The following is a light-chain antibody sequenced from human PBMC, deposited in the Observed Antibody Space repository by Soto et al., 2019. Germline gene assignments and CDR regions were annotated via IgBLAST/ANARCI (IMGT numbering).Light chain of an antibody. J-gene: IGLJ3*02. CDR3: SSYTTTSTLEV. CDR2: EVS. CDR1: SNDIGDYNS. Sequence: ALTQPASVSWSPGQSITISCTGTSNDIGDYNSVSWYQQHPGKAPKLMIYEVSNRPSGVSNRFSGSKSGNTASLTISGLQAADEADYYCSSYTTTSTLEVFGGGTKVTVL. V-gene: IGLV2-14*01.